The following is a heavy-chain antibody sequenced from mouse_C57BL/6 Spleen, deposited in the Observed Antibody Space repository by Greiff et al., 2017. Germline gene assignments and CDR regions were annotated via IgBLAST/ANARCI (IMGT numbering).Heavy chain of an antibody. CDR1: GFTFSSYG. J-gene: IGHJ2*01. CDR2: ISSGGSYT. CDR3: ARHDYGSSFHDY. D-gene: IGHD1-1*01. V-gene: IGHV5-6*02. Sequence: DVMLVESGGDLVKPGGSLKLSCAASGFTFSSYGMSWVRQTPDKRLEWVATISSGGSYTYYPDSVKGRFTISRDNAKNTLYLQMSSLKSEDTAMYYCARHDYGSSFHDYWGQGTTLTVSS.